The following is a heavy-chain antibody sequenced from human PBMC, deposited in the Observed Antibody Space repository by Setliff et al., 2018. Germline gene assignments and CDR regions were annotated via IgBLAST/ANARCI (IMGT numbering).Heavy chain of an antibody. CDR1: GFTFSNAW. J-gene: IGHJ5*02. D-gene: IGHD2-15*01. CDR2: IKNKTDGGTT. Sequence: PGGSLRLSCAASGFTFSNAWMSWVRQAPGKGLEWVGRIKNKTDGGTTDYAAPVKGRFTISRDDSENTLYLQLNSLKTEDTAVYYCTTDCSGARCSSWGQGTLVTVSS. V-gene: IGHV3-15*01. CDR3: TTDCSGARCSS.